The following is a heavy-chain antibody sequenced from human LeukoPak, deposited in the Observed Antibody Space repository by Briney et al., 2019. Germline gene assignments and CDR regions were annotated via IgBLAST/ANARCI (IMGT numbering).Heavy chain of an antibody. CDR3: TTEGYYGSGTYYH. J-gene: IGHJ4*02. D-gene: IGHD3-10*01. V-gene: IGHV3-15*01. Sequence: GGSLRLSCAASGFSFSNAWMNWVRQAPGKGLEWVGRIKTKTDGGTADYAAPVKGRFTISRDDSKNTLYLQMSSLQSEDTAVYYCTTEGYYGSGTYYHWGQGTLVTVSS. CDR2: IKTKTDGGTA. CDR1: GFSFSNAW.